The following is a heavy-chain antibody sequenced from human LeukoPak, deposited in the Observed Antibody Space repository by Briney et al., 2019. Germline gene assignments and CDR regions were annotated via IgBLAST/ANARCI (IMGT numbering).Heavy chain of an antibody. CDR3: AKDGYSNSSGGFDH. CDR1: GFTFSSYG. Sequence: PGGSLRLSCAASGFTFSSYGMHWVRQAPGKGLEWVAVISYDGSNKYYADSVKGRFTISRDNSKNTLYLQINSLRAEDTAVYYCAKDGYSNSSGGFDHWGQGTLVTVSS. CDR2: ISYDGSNK. V-gene: IGHV3-30*18. D-gene: IGHD6-6*01. J-gene: IGHJ4*02.